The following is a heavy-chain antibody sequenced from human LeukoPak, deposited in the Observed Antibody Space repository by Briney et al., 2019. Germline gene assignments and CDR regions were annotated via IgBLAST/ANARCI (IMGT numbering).Heavy chain of an antibody. CDR1: GFTFSSYS. CDR2: ISSSSSTI. V-gene: IGHV3-48*01. Sequence: GGSLRLSCAASGFTFSSYSMNWVRQAPGKGLEWVSYISSSSSTIYYADSVKGRFTISRDNAKNSMYPQMNSLRAEDTAVYYCARDGGYCSGGSCWDAFDIWGQGTMVTVSS. J-gene: IGHJ3*02. D-gene: IGHD2-15*01. CDR3: ARDGGYCSGGSCWDAFDI.